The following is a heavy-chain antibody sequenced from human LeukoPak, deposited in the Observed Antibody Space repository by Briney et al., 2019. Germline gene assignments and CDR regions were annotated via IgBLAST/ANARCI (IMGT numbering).Heavy chain of an antibody. Sequence: SETLSLTCTVSGGSISSSGYYWGWIRQPPGKGLEWIGNIYYSGSTYYNPSLKSRVTISVDTSKNQFSLRLSSVTAADTAVYYCASGQFLVSNDYWGQGILVTVSS. D-gene: IGHD5/OR15-5a*01. V-gene: IGHV4-39*07. J-gene: IGHJ4*02. CDR2: IYYSGST. CDR3: ASGQFLVSNDY. CDR1: GGSISSSGYY.